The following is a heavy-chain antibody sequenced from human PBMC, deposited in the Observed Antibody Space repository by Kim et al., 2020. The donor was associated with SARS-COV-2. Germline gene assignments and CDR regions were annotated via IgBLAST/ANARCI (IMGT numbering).Heavy chain of an antibody. CDR2: IYYSGST. Sequence: SETLSLTCTVSGGSISSYYWSWIRQPPGKGLEWIGYIYYSGSTNYNPSLKSRVTISVDTSKNQFSLKLSSVTAADTAVYYCARQSRGTSYYDSSGYDWFDPWGQGTLVTVSS. V-gene: IGHV4-59*01. CDR1: GGSISSYY. J-gene: IGHJ5*02. D-gene: IGHD3-22*01. CDR3: ARQSRGTSYYDSSGYDWFDP.